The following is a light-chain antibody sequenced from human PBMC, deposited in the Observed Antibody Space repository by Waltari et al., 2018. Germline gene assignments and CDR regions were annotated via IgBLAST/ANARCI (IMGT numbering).Light chain of an antibody. CDR3: QQYYNIPWT. V-gene: IGKV3-11*01. CDR1: QSIDNY. CDR2: DAS. Sequence: EIVLTQSPATLSLSPGERATLSCRASQSIDNYLAWYQQKPGQAPRLLIYDASYRATGIPVRFSGSGSGTDFTLTISSLQAEDVAVYYCQQYYNIPWTFGQGTKVEIK. J-gene: IGKJ1*01.